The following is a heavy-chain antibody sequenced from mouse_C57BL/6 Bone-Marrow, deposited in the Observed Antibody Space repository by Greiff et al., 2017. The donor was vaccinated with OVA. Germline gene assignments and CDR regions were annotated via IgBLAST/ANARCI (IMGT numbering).Heavy chain of an antibody. CDR3: ARGYYYGSSPYYAMDY. V-gene: IGHV5-17*01. CDR1: GFTFSDYG. CDR2: ISSGSSTI. D-gene: IGHD1-1*01. Sequence: EVMLVESGGGLVKPGGSLKLSCAASGFTFSDYGMHWVRQAPEKGLEWVAYISSGSSTIYYADTVKGRFTISRDNAKNTLFLQMTSLRSEDTAMYYCARGYYYGSSPYYAMDYWGQGTSVTVSS. J-gene: IGHJ4*01.